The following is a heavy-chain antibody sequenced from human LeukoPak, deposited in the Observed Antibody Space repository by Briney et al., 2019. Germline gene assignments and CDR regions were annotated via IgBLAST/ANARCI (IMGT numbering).Heavy chain of an antibody. Sequence: KASETLSLTCTVSGGSISSGDYYWSWIRQPPGKGLEWIGYIYYSGSTYYNPSLKSRVTISVDTSKNQFSLKLSSVTAADTAVYYCARHSLVQDTAMEVRHDAFDIWGQGTMVTVSS. CDR1: GGSISSGDYY. V-gene: IGHV4-30-4*08. CDR2: IYYSGST. J-gene: IGHJ3*02. D-gene: IGHD5-18*01. CDR3: ARHSLVQDTAMEVRHDAFDI.